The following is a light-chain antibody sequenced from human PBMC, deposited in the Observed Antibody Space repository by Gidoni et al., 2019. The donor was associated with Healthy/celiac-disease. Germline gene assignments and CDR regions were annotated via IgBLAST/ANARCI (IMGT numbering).Light chain of an antibody. CDR2: GAS. J-gene: IGKJ2*01. CDR3: QQYGSSQYT. Sequence: EIVLTQSTGTLSLSPGERATRSCRASKSVSSSYLAWYQQKPGQAPRLLIYGASSRATGIPDRFSGSGSGPDFTLTISRLEPEDFAVYYCQQYGSSQYTFGQGTKLEIK. CDR1: KSVSSSY. V-gene: IGKV3-20*01.